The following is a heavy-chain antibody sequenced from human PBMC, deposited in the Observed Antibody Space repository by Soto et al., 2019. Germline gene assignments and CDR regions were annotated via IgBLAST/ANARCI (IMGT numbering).Heavy chain of an antibody. CDR1: GGSVSSGSYY. Sequence: PSETLSLTCTVSGGSVSSGSYYWSWIRQPPGKGLEWIGYIYYSGSTNYNPSLKSRVTISVDTSKNQFSLKLSSVTAADTAVYYCASIAVAGYGMDVWGQGTTVTVSS. J-gene: IGHJ6*02. CDR3: ASIAVAGYGMDV. V-gene: IGHV4-61*01. D-gene: IGHD6-19*01. CDR2: IYYSGST.